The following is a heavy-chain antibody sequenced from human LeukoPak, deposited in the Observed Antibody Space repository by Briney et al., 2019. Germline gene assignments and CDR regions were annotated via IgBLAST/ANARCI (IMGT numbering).Heavy chain of an antibody. J-gene: IGHJ5*02. Sequence: ASVKVSCKASGYTFTSYAMHWVRQAPGQRLEWMGWINAGNGNTKYSQKFQGGVTSTRDTSASTAYMELSSLRSEDTAVYYCARDPRPGIAAAGLSPWGQGTLVTVSS. V-gene: IGHV1-3*01. CDR1: GYTFTSYA. CDR3: ARDPRPGIAAAGLSP. CDR2: INAGNGNT. D-gene: IGHD6-13*01.